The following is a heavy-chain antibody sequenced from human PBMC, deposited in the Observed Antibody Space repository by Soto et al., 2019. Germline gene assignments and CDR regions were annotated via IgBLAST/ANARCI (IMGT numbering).Heavy chain of an antibody. D-gene: IGHD1-1*01. CDR2: IYYSGST. V-gene: IGHV4-39*01. CDR3: ARNGWRTTTFLDGFDP. J-gene: IGHJ5*02. Sequence: SETLSLTCTVSGGSISSSSYYWGWIRQPPGKGLEWIGSIYYSGSTYYNPSLKSRVTISVDTSKNQFSLKLSSVTAADTAVYYRARNGWRTTTFLDGFDPWGQGTLVTVSS. CDR1: GGSISSSSYY.